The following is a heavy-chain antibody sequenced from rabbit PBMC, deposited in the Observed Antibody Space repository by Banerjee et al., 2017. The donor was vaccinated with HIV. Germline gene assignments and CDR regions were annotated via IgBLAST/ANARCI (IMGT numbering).Heavy chain of an antibody. V-gene: IGHV1S40*01. D-gene: IGHD2-1*01. Sequence: QSLEESGGDLVKPGASLTLTCTASGSSFSSSCWICWVRQAPGKGLEWIACIYTGISGNTYYASWAKGRFTISKTSSTTVTLQMTSLTAADTATYFCARNYDDYGDWSFNLWGQGTLVTVS. CDR3: ARNYDDYGDWSFNL. CDR2: IYTGISGNT. CDR1: GSSFSSSCW. J-gene: IGHJ4*01.